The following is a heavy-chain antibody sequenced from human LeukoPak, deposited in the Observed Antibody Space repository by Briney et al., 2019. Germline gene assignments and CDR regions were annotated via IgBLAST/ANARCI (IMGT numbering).Heavy chain of an antibody. CDR2: IYYSGST. V-gene: IGHV4-38-2*01. Sequence: PSETLSLTCAVSGYSISSGYYWGWIRQPPGKGLEWIGSIYYSGSTYYNPSLKSRVTISVDTSKNQFSLKLSSVTAADTAVYYCARPTVERYYYMDVWGKGTTVTVSS. CDR3: ARPTVERYYYMDV. J-gene: IGHJ6*03. CDR1: GYSISSGYY. D-gene: IGHD5-24*01.